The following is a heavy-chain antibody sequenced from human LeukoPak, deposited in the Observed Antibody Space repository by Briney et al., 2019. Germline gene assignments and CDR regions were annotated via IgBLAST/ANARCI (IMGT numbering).Heavy chain of an antibody. CDR1: GASISSYY. D-gene: IGHD3-10*01. Sequence: PSETLSLTCTVSGASISSYYWSWIRQPPGKGLEWIGYIYYTGSTNYNPSLESRVTISVDTSKKQFSLKLGSVTAADTAVYYCASTYFGSGSYPLDCWGQGILVTVSS. J-gene: IGHJ4*02. CDR3: ASTYFGSGSYPLDC. V-gene: IGHV4-59*01. CDR2: IYYTGST.